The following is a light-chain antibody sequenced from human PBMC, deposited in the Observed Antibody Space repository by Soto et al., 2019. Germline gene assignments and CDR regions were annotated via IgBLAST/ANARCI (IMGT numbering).Light chain of an antibody. CDR3: QQRSNWPLT. CDR1: QSVGTY. J-gene: IGKJ4*01. Sequence: EIVLTQSPATLSLSLGERATLSCRTSQSVGTYLAWYQQKPGQAPRLLIYDSSNRAPGIPARFSGSGSGTDFILTISSLEPEDFAVYYCQQRSNWPLTFGGGTKVEI. V-gene: IGKV3-11*01. CDR2: DSS.